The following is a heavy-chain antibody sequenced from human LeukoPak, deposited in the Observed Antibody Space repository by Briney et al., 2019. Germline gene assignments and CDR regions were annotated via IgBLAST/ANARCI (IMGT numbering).Heavy chain of an antibody. CDR1: GFTFSRHG. V-gene: IGHV3-23*01. CDR2: ISPSGDIK. Sequence: GGSLRLSCAASGFTFSRHGMNWVRQAPGKGLEGVSGISPSGDIKYYVDSVKGRFTVSRDNSKNTLFLQMNNLRVEDMAVLYCAKDWNWAIDYWGQGTLVTVSS. CDR3: AKDWNWAIDY. J-gene: IGHJ4*02. D-gene: IGHD1-7*01.